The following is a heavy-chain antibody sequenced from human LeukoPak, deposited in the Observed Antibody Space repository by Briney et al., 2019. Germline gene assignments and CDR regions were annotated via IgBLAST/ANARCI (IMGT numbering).Heavy chain of an antibody. J-gene: IGHJ6*03. Sequence: PSETLSLTCTVSGGSISSYYWSWIRQPPPKGLEWIWYIYYSGSTNYNPSLQSRVTISVDTSKNQFSLKLSSVTAADTAVYYCARQMDTAMVTGHYYYYMDVWGKGTTVTVSS. D-gene: IGHD5-18*01. CDR2: IYYSGST. CDR1: GGSISSYY. CDR3: ARQMDTAMVTGHYYYYMDV. V-gene: IGHV4-59*08.